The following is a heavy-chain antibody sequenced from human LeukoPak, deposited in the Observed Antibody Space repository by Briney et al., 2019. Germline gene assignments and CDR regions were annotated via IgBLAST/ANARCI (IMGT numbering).Heavy chain of an antibody. D-gene: IGHD3-3*01. V-gene: IGHV3-23*01. CDR1: GFTFTDYG. CDR3: AKIPDYDFWNEVSSSFDS. CDR2: INGGGPRT. Sequence: GGSLRLSCSVSGFTFTDYGMSWVRQAPGKGLEWVSTINGGGPRTYYADSVKGRFTISRDNSNTTLYLQMNHLRPEDTAMYFCAKIPDYDFWNEVSSSFDSWGQGTLDTVSS. J-gene: IGHJ4*02.